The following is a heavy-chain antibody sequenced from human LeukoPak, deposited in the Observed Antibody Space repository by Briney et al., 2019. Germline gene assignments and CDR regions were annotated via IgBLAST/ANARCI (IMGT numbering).Heavy chain of an antibody. CDR3: ARGGYGDYVSLFQH. Sequence: SQALSLTFAFSGDGVPRNSVAWNWIRQSPSRGLEGLGRTYCRSKRYNEHAVSEKTRLTINPDTSKNHFSLKLDSATPEDTAVYCCARGGYGDYVSLFQHWGQGTLVTVSS. CDR2: TYCRSKRYN. CDR1: GDGVPRNSVA. V-gene: IGHV6-1*01. J-gene: IGHJ1*01. D-gene: IGHD4-17*01.